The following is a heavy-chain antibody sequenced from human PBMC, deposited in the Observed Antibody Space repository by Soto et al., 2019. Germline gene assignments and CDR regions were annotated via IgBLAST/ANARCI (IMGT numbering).Heavy chain of an antibody. D-gene: IGHD6-13*01. Sequence: GSLRLSCAASQFSFSSYWMHWVRQVPGRGPAWVSRINHDGSKTEYADSVKGRFTISRDNTNNTLYLQMNSLRVEDTAMYYCVREPWGFSGTWYDYWGQGTLVTVPQ. CDR2: INHDGSKT. CDR1: QFSFSSYW. J-gene: IGHJ4*02. CDR3: VREPWGFSGTWYDY. V-gene: IGHV3-74*01.